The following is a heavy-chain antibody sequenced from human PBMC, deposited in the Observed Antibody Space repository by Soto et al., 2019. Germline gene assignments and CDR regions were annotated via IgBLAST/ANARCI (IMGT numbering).Heavy chain of an antibody. J-gene: IGHJ5*02. Sequence: SETLSLTCTVSGGSISSYYWSWIRQPPGQGFEWIVYIYFSWSTNYYPSLKSRVTISVDTFKNQFSLKLSSVTAADTAVYYCSRNYYGSGSYYKRGVIWFDPWGQGTLVTVS. CDR3: SRNYYGSGSYYKRGVIWFDP. CDR2: IYFSWST. D-gene: IGHD3-10*01. CDR1: GGSISSYY. V-gene: IGHV4-59*01.